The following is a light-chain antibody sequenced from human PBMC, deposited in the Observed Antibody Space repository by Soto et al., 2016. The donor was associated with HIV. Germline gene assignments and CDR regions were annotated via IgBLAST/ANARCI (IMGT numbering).Light chain of an antibody. Sequence: DIQMTQSPSSLSLTIGDRVSITCRASQSISTYLHWYLQKPGRAPKLLIYDASSLQSGVPSRFSGRGSGTDFTLTISDLQHEDLATYYCQRSSRTPRTFGQGTKVEI. V-gene: IGKV1-39*01. CDR2: DAS. CDR1: QSISTY. J-gene: IGKJ1*01. CDR3: QRSSRTPRT.